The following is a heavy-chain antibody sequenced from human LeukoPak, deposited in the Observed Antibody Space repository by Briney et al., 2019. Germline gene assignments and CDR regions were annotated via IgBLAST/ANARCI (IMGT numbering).Heavy chain of an antibody. CDR3: AKYASSGWYYFDY. CDR2: IRYDGSNK. V-gene: IGHV3-30*02. CDR1: GFTFSSYG. Sequence: GRSLRLSCAASGFTFSSYGLHWVRQAPGKGLEWVAFIRYDGSNKYYADSVKGRFTVSRDNSKNTLYLQMNSLRAEDTAVYYCAKYASSGWYYFDYWGQGTLVTVSS. J-gene: IGHJ4*02. D-gene: IGHD6-19*01.